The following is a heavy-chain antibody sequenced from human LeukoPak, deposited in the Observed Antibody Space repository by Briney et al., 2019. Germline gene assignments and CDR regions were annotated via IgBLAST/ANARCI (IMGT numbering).Heavy chain of an antibody. Sequence: YPGGSLRVSCAASGFTFSSYSMSWVRQASGKGLEWVSVISGSGGATYYADSGGATYYADSVKGRFSISRDNSKNTLYLQMNSLRAEDTAVYYCATGYCSGGSCGNRSPFLLWGQGTLVTVSS. D-gene: IGHD2-15*01. CDR2: ISGSGGATYYADSGGAT. V-gene: IGHV3-23*01. CDR3: ATGYCSGGSCGNRSPFLL. J-gene: IGHJ4*02. CDR1: GFTFSSYS.